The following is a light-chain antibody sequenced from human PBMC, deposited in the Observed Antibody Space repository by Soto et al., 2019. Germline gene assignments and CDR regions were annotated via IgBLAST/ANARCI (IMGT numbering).Light chain of an antibody. CDR3: QQRSNGSSYT. CDR1: QSVSSY. V-gene: IGKV3-11*01. Sequence: EIVLTQSPATLSLSPGERATLSCRASQSVSSYLAWYQQKPGQAPRLLIYDASNRATGIPARFSGSGSGTGFTLTISSLEPEDFAVYYCQQRSNGSSYTFGQGTKLEIK. CDR2: DAS. J-gene: IGKJ2*01.